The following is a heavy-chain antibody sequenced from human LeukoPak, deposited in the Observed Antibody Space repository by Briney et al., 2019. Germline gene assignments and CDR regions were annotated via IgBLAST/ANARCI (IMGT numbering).Heavy chain of an antibody. V-gene: IGHV3-23*01. J-gene: IGHJ4*02. CDR2: ISGSGGST. CDR1: GFTFSSYA. Sequence: GGSLRLSCAASGFTFSSYAMSWVRQAPGKGLEWVSAISGSGGSTYYADSAKGRFTISRDNSKNTLYLQMNSLRAEDTAVYYCAKDAVSFGDYPTHFDYWGQGTLVTVSS. D-gene: IGHD4-17*01. CDR3: AKDAVSFGDYPTHFDY.